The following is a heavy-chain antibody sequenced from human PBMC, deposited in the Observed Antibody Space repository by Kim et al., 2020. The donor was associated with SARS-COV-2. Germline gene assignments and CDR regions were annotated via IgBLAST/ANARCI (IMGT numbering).Heavy chain of an antibody. Sequence: SYNPPLKSRVTISVDTSKNQFSLKLSSVTDATVNYCARHGCTGGVCYFDPWGQGTLVTVSS. CDR3: ARHGCTGGVCYFDP. J-gene: IGHJ5*02. V-gene: IGHV4-30-2*03. D-gene: IGHD2-8*02.